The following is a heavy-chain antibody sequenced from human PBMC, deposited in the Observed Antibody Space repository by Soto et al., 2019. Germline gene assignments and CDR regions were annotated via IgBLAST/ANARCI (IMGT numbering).Heavy chain of an antibody. CDR3: AKGYSESSWTHLDL. CDR2: IGTAGDT. V-gene: IGHV3-13*01. J-gene: IGHJ4*02. CDR1: GFTFSSYD. D-gene: IGHD6-13*01. Sequence: QAXGALRLSFSASGFTFSSYDMHWVRQATGKGLEWVSAIGTAGDTYYPGSVKGRFTISRENAKNSLYLQMNSLRAEDTAMYYCAKGYSESSWTHLDLWGGGTLVTVSS.